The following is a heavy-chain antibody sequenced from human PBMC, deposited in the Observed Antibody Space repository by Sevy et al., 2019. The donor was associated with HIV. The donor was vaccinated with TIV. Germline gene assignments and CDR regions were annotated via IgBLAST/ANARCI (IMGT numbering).Heavy chain of an antibody. CDR3: ARDCSSATCLWGLDV. D-gene: IGHD2-2*01. Sequence: GGSLRLSCAASGFTFSNYWMSWVRQAPGKGLEWVANIKRDGSEKYYVASVKGRFTISRDNAKTSLYLQMNSLRAEDTAVYYCARDCSSATCLWGLDVWGQGTTVIVSS. V-gene: IGHV3-7*03. CDR2: IKRDGSEK. CDR1: GFTFSNYW. J-gene: IGHJ6*02.